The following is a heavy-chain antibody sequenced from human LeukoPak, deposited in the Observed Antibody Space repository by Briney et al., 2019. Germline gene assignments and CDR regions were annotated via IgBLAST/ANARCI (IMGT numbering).Heavy chain of an antibody. CDR1: GGSISSGGYS. CDR3: ARGNDILTGYPTLDY. V-gene: IGHV4-30-2*01. CDR2: IYHSGST. Sequence: SQTLSLTCAVSGGSISSGGYSWSWIRQPPGKGLEWIGYIYHSGSTYYNPSLKSRITISVDRSKNQFSLKLSSVTAADTAVYYCARGNDILTGYPTLDYWGQGTLVTVYS. J-gene: IGHJ4*02. D-gene: IGHD3-9*01.